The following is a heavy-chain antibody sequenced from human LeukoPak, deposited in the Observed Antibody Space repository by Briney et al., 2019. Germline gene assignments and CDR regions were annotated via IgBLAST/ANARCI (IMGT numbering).Heavy chain of an antibody. J-gene: IGHJ4*02. V-gene: IGHV3-23*05. CDR1: GFTFSHYA. CDR2: MKSTGSIT. D-gene: IGHD3-3*01. Sequence: PGGSLRLSCAASGFTFSHYAMTWVRQAPGKGLEWVSGMKSTGSITYYADSVKGRFTISRDNSKNTLYIHMNSLRAEDTAVYYCAKFGVVITVDYWGQGTLVTVSS. CDR3: AKFGVVITVDY.